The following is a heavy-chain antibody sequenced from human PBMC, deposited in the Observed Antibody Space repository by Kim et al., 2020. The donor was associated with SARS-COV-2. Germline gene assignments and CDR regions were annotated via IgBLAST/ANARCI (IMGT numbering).Heavy chain of an antibody. V-gene: IGHV3-23*01. CDR3: AKVSGDFGSWYNGMDV. J-gene: IGHJ6*02. Sequence: SVKGRFTISREKTKNTLYLQMNSMRAEDTAVYYCAKVSGDFGSWYNGMDVWGQGTTVTVSS. D-gene: IGHD6-13*01.